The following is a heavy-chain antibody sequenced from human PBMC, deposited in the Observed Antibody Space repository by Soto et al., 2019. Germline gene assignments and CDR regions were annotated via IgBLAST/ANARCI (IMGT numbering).Heavy chain of an antibody. CDR3: ARAGSYYDSSGRDYHFDY. CDR2: INPSGGST. Sequence: ASVKVSCKASGYTFTSYYMHWVRQAPGQGLEWMGIINPSGGSTSYAQKFQGRVTMTRDTSTSTAYMELSSLRSEDTAVYYCARAGSYYDSSGRDYHFDYWGQGTLVTVSS. CDR1: GYTFTSYY. D-gene: IGHD3-22*01. V-gene: IGHV1-46*03. J-gene: IGHJ4*02.